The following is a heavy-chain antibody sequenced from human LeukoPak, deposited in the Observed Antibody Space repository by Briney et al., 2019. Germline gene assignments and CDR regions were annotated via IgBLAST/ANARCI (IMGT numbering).Heavy chain of an antibody. CDR1: GGPFSGYY. Sequence: SETLSLTCAVYGGPFSGYYWSWIRQPPGKGLEWIGEINHSGSTYYNPSLKSRVTISVDSSKNQFSLKLTSVTAADTAVYYCAKDYYDILSGQPLSFDCWGQGTLVTVSS. CDR3: AKDYYDILSGQPLSFDC. V-gene: IGHV4-34*01. D-gene: IGHD3-9*01. CDR2: INHSGST. J-gene: IGHJ4*02.